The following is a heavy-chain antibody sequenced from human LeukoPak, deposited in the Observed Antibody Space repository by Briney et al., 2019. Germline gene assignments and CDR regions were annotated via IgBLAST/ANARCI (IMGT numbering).Heavy chain of an antibody. V-gene: IGHV3-64D*06. J-gene: IGHJ4*02. CDR1: GYTFNNYA. D-gene: IGHD3-3*01. CDR2: ISSNGGST. CDR3: ARGLLYYDFWSGYSGY. Sequence: GGSLRLSCSASGYTFNNYAMHWVRQAPGKGLEYVSVISSNGGSTYYADSVKGRFTISRDNSKNTLYLQMSSLRGEDTAVYYCARGLLYYDFWSGYSGYWGQGTLVTVSS.